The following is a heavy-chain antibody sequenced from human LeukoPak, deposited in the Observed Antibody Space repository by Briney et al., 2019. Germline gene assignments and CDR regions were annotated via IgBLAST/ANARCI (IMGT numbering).Heavy chain of an antibody. J-gene: IGHJ3*02. CDR1: VFTFSTYT. V-gene: IGHV3-21*01. D-gene: IGHD3-3*01. CDR3: AREGPRTERSDTDAFDI. CDR2: ISSNGYYI. Sequence: GGSLRLSCAPSVFTFSTYTINWVRQAPGKGLEWVSSISSNGYYIYYAGSVRGRFTISRDNAKNSLYLQMNSLRAEDTALYYCAREGPRTERSDTDAFDIWGQGTMVTVSA.